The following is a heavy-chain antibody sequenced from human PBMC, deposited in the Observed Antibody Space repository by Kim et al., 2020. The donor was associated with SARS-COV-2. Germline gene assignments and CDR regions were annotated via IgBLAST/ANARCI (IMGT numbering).Heavy chain of an antibody. J-gene: IGHJ4*02. V-gene: IGHV6-1*01. CDR2: N. Sequence: NDYAVSVKSRITINPDPSKNQFSLQLNSVTPEDTAVYYCARTFKHQLMDYWGQGTLVTVSS. CDR3: ARTFKHQLMDY. D-gene: IGHD6-13*01.